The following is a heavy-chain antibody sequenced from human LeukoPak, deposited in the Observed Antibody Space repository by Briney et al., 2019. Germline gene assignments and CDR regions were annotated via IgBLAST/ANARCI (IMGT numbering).Heavy chain of an antibody. CDR2: ISAYNGNT. CDR1: GYTFTSYG. Sequence: GASVKVSCKASGYTFTSYGISWVRQAPGQGLEWMGWISAYNGNTNYAQKLQGRVTMTTDTSTSTAYMELRSLRSDDTAVYYCARGDIVVVPAAIDLVDCYYMDVWGKGTTVTVSS. D-gene: IGHD2-2*02. V-gene: IGHV1-18*01. J-gene: IGHJ6*03. CDR3: ARGDIVVVPAAIDLVDCYYMDV.